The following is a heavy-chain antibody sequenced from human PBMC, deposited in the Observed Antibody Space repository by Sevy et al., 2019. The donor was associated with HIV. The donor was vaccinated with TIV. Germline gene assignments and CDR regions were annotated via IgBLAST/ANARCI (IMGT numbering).Heavy chain of an antibody. D-gene: IGHD3-3*01. CDR3: TTYRFLEWLYIDY. V-gene: IGHV3-15*01. J-gene: IGHJ4*02. CDR1: GFTFSNAW. CDR2: IKSKTDGGTT. Sequence: GSLRLSCAASGFTFSNAWMSWVRQAPGKGLEWVGRIKSKTDGGTTDYAAPVKGRFTISRDDSKNTLYLQMNSLKTEDTAVYYCTTYRFLEWLYIDYWGQGTLVTVSS.